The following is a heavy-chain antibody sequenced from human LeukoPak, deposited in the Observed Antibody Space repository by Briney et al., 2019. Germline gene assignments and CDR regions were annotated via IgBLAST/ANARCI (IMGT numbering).Heavy chain of an antibody. Sequence: SETLSLTCIVSGGSISNYYWSWIRQPPGKGLKWIGEINHSGSTNYNPSLKSRVTISVDTSKNQFSLKLSSVTAADTAVYYCARGPAMRPYYYDMDVWGQGTTVTVSS. V-gene: IGHV4-34*01. J-gene: IGHJ6*02. CDR2: INHSGST. CDR1: GGSISNYY. D-gene: IGHD2-2*01. CDR3: ARGPAMRPYYYDMDV.